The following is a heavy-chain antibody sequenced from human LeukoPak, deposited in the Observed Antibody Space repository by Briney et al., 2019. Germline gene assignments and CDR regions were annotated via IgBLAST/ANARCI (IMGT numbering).Heavy chain of an antibody. D-gene: IGHD3-3*01. CDR2: IYSGGST. J-gene: IGHJ4*02. CDR3: ARVKYYDFWSGIDY. CDR1: GFTVSSNY. Sequence: GSLRLSCAASGFTVSSNYMSWVRQAPGKGLEWVSVIYSGGSTYYADSVKGRLTISRDNSKNTLYLQMNSLRAEDTAVYYCARVKYYDFWSGIDYWGQGTLVTVSS. V-gene: IGHV3-66*02.